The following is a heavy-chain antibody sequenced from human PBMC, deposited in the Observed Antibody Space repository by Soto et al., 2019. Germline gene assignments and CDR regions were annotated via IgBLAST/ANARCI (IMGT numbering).Heavy chain of an antibody. J-gene: IGHJ6*02. CDR2: INPKHGET. V-gene: IGHV1-24*01. Sequence: ASVKVSCTVSGYTLTELSMHWVRQAPGKGLEWMGGINPKHGETNYAQKFQGRVTITADTSTSTAYMELSSLRSEDTAVYYCASPSIAAAGTYYYGMDVWGQGTTVTVSS. D-gene: IGHD6-13*01. CDR3: ASPSIAAAGTYYYGMDV. CDR1: GYTLTELS.